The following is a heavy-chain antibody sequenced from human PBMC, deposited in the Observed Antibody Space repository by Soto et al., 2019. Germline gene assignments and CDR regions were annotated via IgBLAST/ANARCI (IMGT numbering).Heavy chain of an antibody. CDR1: GYTFTSYD. CDR2: MNPNSGNT. V-gene: IGHV1-8*01. D-gene: IGHD4-17*01. J-gene: IGHJ4*02. CDR3: ARTLFGDNVDY. Sequence: QVQLVQSGAEVKKPGASVKVSCKASGYTFTSYDINWVRQATGQGLEWMGWMNPNSGNTVYTQKFQGRVTITRNTSISTAYKNLSSLRSEDTAVYYCARTLFGDNVDYWGQGTLVTVSS.